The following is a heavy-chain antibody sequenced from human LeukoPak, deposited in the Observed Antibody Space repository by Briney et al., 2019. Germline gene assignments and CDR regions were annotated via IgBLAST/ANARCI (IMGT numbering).Heavy chain of an antibody. V-gene: IGHV3-73*01. D-gene: IGHD3-22*01. J-gene: IGHJ4*02. CDR1: GFTFSGSA. CDR3: ARDFLDDSSGYSNQESAGY. CDR2: IRSKANNYAT. Sequence: GGSLRLSCAASGFTFSGSAMHWVRQASGKRLEWVGRIRSKANNYATAYAASVKGRFTISRDNSKNTAYLQMSSLKTEDTAVYYCARDFLDDSSGYSNQESAGYWGQGTLVTVSS.